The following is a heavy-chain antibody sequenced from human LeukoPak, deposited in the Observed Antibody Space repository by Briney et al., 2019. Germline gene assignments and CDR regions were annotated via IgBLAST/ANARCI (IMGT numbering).Heavy chain of an antibody. V-gene: IGHV3-33*01. Sequence: GGSLRLSCAASGSTFSSYGMHWVRQAPGKGLEWVAVIWYDGSNKYYADSVKGRFTISRDNSKNTLYLQMNSLRAEVTAVYYCARPRAGYYFDYWGQGTLVTVSS. CDR3: ARPRAGYYFDY. CDR2: IWYDGSNK. J-gene: IGHJ4*02. CDR1: GSTFSSYG.